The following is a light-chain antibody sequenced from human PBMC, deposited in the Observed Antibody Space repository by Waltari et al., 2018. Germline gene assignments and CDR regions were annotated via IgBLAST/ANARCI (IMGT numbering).Light chain of an antibody. CDR2: QDT. J-gene: IGLJ2*01. CDR3: QAWDSSTYHVV. V-gene: IGLV3-1*01. CDR1: NLGDKY. Sequence: SYELTQPPSVSVSPGQTASIPCSGDNLGDKYACWYQQKPGQSPVLVLYQDTKRPSGIPERVSGSNAGNTATLTISGTQAMDEAEDYCQAWDSSTYHVVFGGGTKLTVL.